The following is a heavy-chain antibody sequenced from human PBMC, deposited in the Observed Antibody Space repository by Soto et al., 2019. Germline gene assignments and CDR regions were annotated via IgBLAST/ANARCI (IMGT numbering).Heavy chain of an antibody. CDR1: GGSISSGGYY. Sequence: SETLSLTCTVSGGSISSGGYYWSWIRQHPGEGLEWIGYIYYGGGTYYNPSLKSRVTISVDTPKNQFSLKLSSVTAADTAVYYCARVGNGDVYYFDYWGQGTLVTFSS. D-gene: IGHD1-1*01. J-gene: IGHJ4*02. V-gene: IGHV4-31*03. CDR2: IYYGGGT. CDR3: ARVGNGDVYYFDY.